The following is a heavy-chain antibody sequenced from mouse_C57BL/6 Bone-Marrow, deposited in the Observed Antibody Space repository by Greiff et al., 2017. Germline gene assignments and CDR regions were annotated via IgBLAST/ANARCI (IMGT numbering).Heavy chain of an antibody. Sequence: QVQLQQPGAELVKPGASVKMSCKASGYTFTRYWLTWVKQRPGQGLEWIGDIYPTSGRTNYNEKFKSKAILTVDTSSNTAYMQLSSLTSEDSAVFYCARSGPLGRSVDNWGQGTTLTVSS. J-gene: IGHJ2*01. CDR3: ARSGPLGRSVDN. D-gene: IGHD4-1*01. CDR2: IYPTSGRT. V-gene: IGHV1-55*01. CDR1: GYTFTRYW.